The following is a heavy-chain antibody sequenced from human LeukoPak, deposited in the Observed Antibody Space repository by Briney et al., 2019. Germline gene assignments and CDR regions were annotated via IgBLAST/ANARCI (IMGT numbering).Heavy chain of an antibody. CDR1: GGSFSGYY. D-gene: IGHD3-10*01. J-gene: IGHJ4*02. CDR2: INHSGST. CDR3: ARLGRSGGKYYFDY. Sequence: SETLSLTCAVYGGSFSGYYWSWIRQPPGKGLEWIGEINHSGSTNYNPSLKSRVTISVDTSKNQFSLKLSSVTAADTAVYYCARLGRSGGKYYFDYWGQGTLVTVSS. V-gene: IGHV4-34*01.